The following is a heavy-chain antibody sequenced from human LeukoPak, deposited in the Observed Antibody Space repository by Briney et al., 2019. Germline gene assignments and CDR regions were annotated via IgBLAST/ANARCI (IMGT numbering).Heavy chain of an antibody. Sequence: GGSLRLSCAASGFTFSSYWMSWVRQAPGKGLEWVANIKQDGSEKCYVDSVKGRFTISRDNAKNSLYLQMNSLRAEDTAVYYCAREGSGYSYGFLGYWGQGTLVTVSS. D-gene: IGHD5-18*01. J-gene: IGHJ4*02. CDR2: IKQDGSEK. CDR1: GFTFSSYW. CDR3: AREGSGYSYGFLGY. V-gene: IGHV3-7*01.